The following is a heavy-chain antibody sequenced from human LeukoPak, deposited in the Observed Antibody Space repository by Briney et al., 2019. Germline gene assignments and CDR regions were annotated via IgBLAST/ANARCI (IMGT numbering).Heavy chain of an antibody. CDR3: ARGARERDFEY. J-gene: IGHJ4*02. V-gene: IGHV4-4*07. CDR2: IYTSGST. CDR1: GGSISSYC. D-gene: IGHD6-6*01. Sequence: SETLSLTCTVSGGSISSYCLSWIRQPAGKGREWIGRIYTSGSTNYNPSLKSRVTMSVDTSKNQFSLKLSSVTAADTAVYYSARGARERDFEYWGQGTLVTVSS.